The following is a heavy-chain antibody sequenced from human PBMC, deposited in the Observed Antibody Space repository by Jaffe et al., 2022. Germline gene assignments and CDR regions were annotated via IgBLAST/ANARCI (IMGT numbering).Heavy chain of an antibody. J-gene: IGHJ6*03. V-gene: IGHV1-8*01. CDR3: ATVGVYCSSTSCYARTRYYYYYMDV. Sequence: QVQLVQSGAEVKKPGASVKVSCKASGYTFTSYDINWVRQATGQGLEWMGWMNPNSGNTGYAQKFQGRVTMTRNTSISTAYMELSSLRSEDTAVYYCATVGVYCSSTSCYARTRYYYYYMDVWGKGTTVTVSS. CDR1: GYTFTSYD. D-gene: IGHD2-2*01. CDR2: MNPNSGNT.